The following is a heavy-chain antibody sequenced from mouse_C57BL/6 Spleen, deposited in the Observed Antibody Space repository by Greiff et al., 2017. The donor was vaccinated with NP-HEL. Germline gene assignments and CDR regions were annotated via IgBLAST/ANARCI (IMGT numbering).Heavy chain of an antibody. CDR2: ISSGSSTI. Sequence: EVNLVESGGGLVKPGGSLKLSCAASGFTFSDYGMHWVRQAPEKGLEWVAYISSGSSTIYYADTVKGRFTISRDNAKNTLFLQMTSLRSEDTAMYYCARRLITTGAYYAMDDWGQGTSVTVSS. CDR3: ARRLITTGAYYAMDD. V-gene: IGHV5-17*01. D-gene: IGHD2-4*01. J-gene: IGHJ4*01. CDR1: GFTFSDYG.